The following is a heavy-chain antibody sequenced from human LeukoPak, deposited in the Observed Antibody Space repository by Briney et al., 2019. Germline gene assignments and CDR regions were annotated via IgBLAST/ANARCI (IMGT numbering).Heavy chain of an antibody. CDR2: ISSSSSYI. J-gene: IGHJ6*04. V-gene: IGHV3-21*04. D-gene: IGHD3-9*01. CDR3: ARVWDILTGWDV. Sequence: GGSLRLSCAASGFTFSSYSMNWVRQAPGKGLEWVSSISSSSSYIYYADSVKGRFTISRDNAKNSLYLQMNSLRAEDTAVYYCARVWDILTGWDVWGKGTTVTISS. CDR1: GFTFSSYS.